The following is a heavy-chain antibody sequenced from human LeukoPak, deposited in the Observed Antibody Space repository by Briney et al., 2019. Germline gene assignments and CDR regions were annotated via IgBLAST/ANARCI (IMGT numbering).Heavy chain of an antibody. CDR2: IKQDGSEK. CDR3: ARDAWFDP. J-gene: IGHJ5*02. CDR1: GFTFSGSA. V-gene: IGHV3-7*01. Sequence: PGGSLRLSCAASGFTFSGSAMHWVRQAPGKGLEWVANIKQDGSEKYYVDSVKGRFTISRDNAKNSLYLQMNSLRAEDTAVYYCARDAWFDPWGQGTLVTVSS.